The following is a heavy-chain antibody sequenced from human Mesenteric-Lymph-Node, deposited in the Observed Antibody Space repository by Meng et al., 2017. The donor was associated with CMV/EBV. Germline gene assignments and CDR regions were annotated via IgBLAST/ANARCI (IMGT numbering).Heavy chain of an antibody. J-gene: IGHJ3*02. CDR1: GFTFDDYA. V-gene: IGHV3-9*01. CDR3: AKGGDAFDI. CDR2: IRWNSGTI. Sequence: SLKISCAASGFTFDDYAMHWVRQAPGKGLEWVSGIRWNSGTIGYADSVKGRFTISRDNAKNSLYVQMHSLRAEDTALYYCAKGGDAFDIWGQGTMVTVSS.